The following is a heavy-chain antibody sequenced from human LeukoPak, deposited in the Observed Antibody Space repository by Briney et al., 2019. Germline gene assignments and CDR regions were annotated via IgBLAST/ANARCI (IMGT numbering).Heavy chain of an antibody. CDR2: ISGSGITT. V-gene: IGHV3-23*01. D-gene: IGHD5-24*01. CDR3: ARGGDGYNEGLDY. CDR1: GFTFSSYA. Sequence: PGGSLRLSCAASGFTFSSYAMGWVRQAPGKGLEWVSAISGSGITTYYADSVKGRFTISRDNSKNTLYLQMNSLRAEDTAVYYCARGGDGYNEGLDYWGQGTLVTVSS. J-gene: IGHJ4*02.